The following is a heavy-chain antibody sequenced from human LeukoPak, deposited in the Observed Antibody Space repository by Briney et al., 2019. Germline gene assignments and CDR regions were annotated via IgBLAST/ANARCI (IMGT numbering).Heavy chain of an antibody. CDR2: IYYSGST. J-gene: IGHJ6*03. CDR1: GGSISSSSYY. Sequence: SETLSLTCTVSGGSISSSSYYWGWIRQPPGKGLEWIGSIYYSGSTYYNPSLKSRVTISVDTSKNQFSLKLSSVTAADTAVYYCAREYSSSWYYYYYYMDVWGKGTTVTVSS. CDR3: AREYSSSWYYYYYYMDV. D-gene: IGHD6-13*01. V-gene: IGHV4-39*07.